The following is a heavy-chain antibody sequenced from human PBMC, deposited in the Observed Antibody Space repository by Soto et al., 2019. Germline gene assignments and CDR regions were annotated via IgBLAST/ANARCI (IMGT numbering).Heavy chain of an antibody. V-gene: IGHV4-31*03. D-gene: IGHD3-22*01. CDR3: ARTSFDTSGTAADP. J-gene: IGHJ5*02. Sequence: QVQLQESGPGLVKPSQTLSLTCTVSGGSIISGNYYWSWIRQHPVKGLEWIGYIYYSGSTDYNPSLKSRVTISVDTSKNQFSLKLSSVTAADTAVYYCARTSFDTSGTAADPWGQGTLVTVSS. CDR2: IYYSGST. CDR1: GGSIISGNYY.